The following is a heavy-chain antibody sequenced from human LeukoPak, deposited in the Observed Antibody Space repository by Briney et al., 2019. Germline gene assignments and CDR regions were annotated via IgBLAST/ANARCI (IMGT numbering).Heavy chain of an antibody. D-gene: IGHD1-14*01. Sequence: SETLSLTCTVSGGSISSYYWSWIRQPPGKGLEWIGYIYDSGSTNYNPSLKSRVTISVDTSKNQFSLKVSSVTAADTAVYYCARLRSRTVFDYWGQGTLATVSS. CDR3: ARLRSRTVFDY. CDR1: GGSISSYY. CDR2: IYDSGST. V-gene: IGHV4-59*01. J-gene: IGHJ4*02.